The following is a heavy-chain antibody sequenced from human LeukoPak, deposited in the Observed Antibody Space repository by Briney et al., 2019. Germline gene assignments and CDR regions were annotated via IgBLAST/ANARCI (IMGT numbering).Heavy chain of an antibody. CDR2: IYHSGST. CDR1: GYSISSGYY. V-gene: IGHV4-38-2*01. CDR3: ARGQDDFWSGYYWDY. D-gene: IGHD3-3*01. Sequence: SETLSLTCAVSGYSISSGYYWGWVRQPPGKGLEWIGSIYHSGSTYYNPSLKSRVTIPVDTSKNQFSLKLSSVTAADTAVYYCARGQDDFWSGYYWDYWGQGTLVTVSS. J-gene: IGHJ4*02.